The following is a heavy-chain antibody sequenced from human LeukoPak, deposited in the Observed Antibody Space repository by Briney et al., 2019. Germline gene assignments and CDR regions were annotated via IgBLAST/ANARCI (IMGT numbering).Heavy chain of an antibody. J-gene: IGHJ4*02. CDR2: INTGNGDT. D-gene: IGHD1-26*01. Sequence: ASVKASCKASGYTFTTYAIHWVRQAPGQRLEWLGWINTGNGDTRYSQMFQDRVTITRDTSASTAYMELSSLRPEDTAVYYCARDMGSGSLHFWGQGTLVTVSS. CDR1: GYTFTTYA. V-gene: IGHV1-3*04. CDR3: ARDMGSGSLHF.